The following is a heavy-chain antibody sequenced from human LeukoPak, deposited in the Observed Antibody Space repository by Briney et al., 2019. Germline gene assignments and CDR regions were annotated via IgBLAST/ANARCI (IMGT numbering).Heavy chain of an antibody. CDR1: GFTFGDYA. Sequence: GGSLRPSCTASGFTFGDYAMSWVRQAPGKGLEWVGFIRSKAYGGTTEYAASVKGRFTISRDDSKSIAYLQMNSLKTEDTAVYYCTRGRTYYYDSSGYYVMDYWGQGTLVTVSS. CDR2: IRSKAYGGTT. D-gene: IGHD3-22*01. J-gene: IGHJ4*02. V-gene: IGHV3-49*04. CDR3: TRGRTYYYDSSGYYVMDY.